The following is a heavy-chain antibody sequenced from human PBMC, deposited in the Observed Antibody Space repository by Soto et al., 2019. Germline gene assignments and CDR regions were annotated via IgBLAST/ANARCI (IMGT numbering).Heavy chain of an antibody. CDR1: GYTFTSYG. CDR3: ARVPCDRMGWVAP. CDR2: ISAYNGNT. Sequence: QVQLVQSGAEVKKPGASVKVSCKASGYTFTSYGISWVRQAPGQGLEWMGWISAYNGNTNYAQKLQGRVTMTTDTSTHTAYTELRSLRSDNTAGYYFARVPCDRMGWVAPWGQGTLVTGSS. J-gene: IGHJ5*02. D-gene: IGHD3-22*01. V-gene: IGHV1-18*01.